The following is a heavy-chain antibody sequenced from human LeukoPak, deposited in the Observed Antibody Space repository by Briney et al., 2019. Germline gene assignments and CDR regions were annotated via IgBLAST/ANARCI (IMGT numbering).Heavy chain of an antibody. CDR2: FDPEDGET. V-gene: IGHV1-24*01. Sequence: ASVKVSCKVSGYTLTELSMHWVRQAPGKGGEWRGGFDPEDGETIYAQKFQGRVTMTEDTSTDTAYMELSSLRSEDTAVYYCATARWELHTSFDYWGQGTLVTVSS. CDR3: ATARWELHTSFDY. J-gene: IGHJ4*02. CDR1: GYTLTELS. D-gene: IGHD1-26*01.